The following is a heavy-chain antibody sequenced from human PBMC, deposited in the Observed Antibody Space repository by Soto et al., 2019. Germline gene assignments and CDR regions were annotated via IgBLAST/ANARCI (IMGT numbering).Heavy chain of an antibody. Sequence: GGSLRLSCAASGFTFISYAMHWVRQAPGKGLEWVAVISYDGSNKYYADSVKGRFTISRDKSKNTLYLQMDSLRAEDTAVYYCARDYNGYYYFDYWGQGILVTVSS. V-gene: IGHV3-30-3*01. CDR1: GFTFISYA. CDR2: ISYDGSNK. CDR3: ARDYNGYYYFDY. J-gene: IGHJ4*02. D-gene: IGHD3-22*01.